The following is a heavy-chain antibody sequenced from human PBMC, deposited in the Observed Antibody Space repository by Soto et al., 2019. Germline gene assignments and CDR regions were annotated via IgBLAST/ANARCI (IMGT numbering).Heavy chain of an antibody. V-gene: IGHV1-2*02. CDR1: GYTFTGYY. CDR3: ARVAMGFGELSLDY. CDR2: INPNSGGT. J-gene: IGHJ4*02. D-gene: IGHD3-10*01. Sequence: ASVKVSCKASGYTFTGYYMHWVRQAPGQGLEWMGWINPNSGGTNYAQKFQGRVTMTRDTSISTAYMELSRLRSDGTAVYYCARVAMGFGELSLDYWGQGTLVIVSS.